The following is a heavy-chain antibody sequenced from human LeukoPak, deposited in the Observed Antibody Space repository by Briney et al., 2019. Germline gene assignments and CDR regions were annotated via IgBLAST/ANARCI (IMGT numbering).Heavy chain of an antibody. CDR1: GFTFDNYG. D-gene: IGHD6-19*01. Sequence: GGSLRLSCAASGFTFDNYGMSWVRQAPGKGLEWVSGINWKGGTTGYVDSVKGRFTISRDNAKKSLYLQMNSLRAEDTALYYCARDLVVAGTGFGYWGQGTLVTVSS. CDR2: INWKGGTT. V-gene: IGHV3-20*04. J-gene: IGHJ4*02. CDR3: ARDLVVAGTGFGY.